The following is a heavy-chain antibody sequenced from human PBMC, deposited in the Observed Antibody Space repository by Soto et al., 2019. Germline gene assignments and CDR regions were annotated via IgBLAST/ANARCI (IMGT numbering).Heavy chain of an antibody. D-gene: IGHD3-22*01. CDR3: AREEVSYYYDSSGRWFDP. J-gene: IGHJ5*02. V-gene: IGHV1-18*01. CDR2: TSAYNGNT. CDR1: GYTFTSYG. Sequence: GASVKVSCKASGYTFTSYGISWVRQAPGQGLEWMGWTSAYNGNTNYAQKLQGRVTMTTDTSTSTAYMELRSLRSDDTAVYYCAREEVSYYYDSSGRWFDPWGQGTLVTVSS.